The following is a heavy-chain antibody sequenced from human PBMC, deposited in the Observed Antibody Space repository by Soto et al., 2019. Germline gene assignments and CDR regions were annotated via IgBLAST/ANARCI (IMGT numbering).Heavy chain of an antibody. J-gene: IGHJ5*02. CDR3: ARDRAAVAGNGWFDP. CDR1: GGTFSSYA. V-gene: IGHV1-69*13. Sequence: ASVKVSCKASGGTFSSYAISWVRQAPGQGLEWMGGIIPIFGTANYAQKFQGRVTITADESTSTAYMELSSLRSEDTAVYYCARDRAAVAGNGWFDPWGQGTLVTVSS. CDR2: IIPIFGTA. D-gene: IGHD6-19*01.